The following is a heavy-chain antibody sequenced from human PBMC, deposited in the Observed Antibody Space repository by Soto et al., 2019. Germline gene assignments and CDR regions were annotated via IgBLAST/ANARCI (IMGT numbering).Heavy chain of an antibody. CDR3: ARGGYSYGIDY. V-gene: IGHV4-59*01. CDR2: IYYSGST. J-gene: IGHJ4*02. Sequence: SETLSLTCTVSGGSISSYYWSWIRQPPGKGLEWIGYIYYSGSTNYNPSLKSRVTISVDTSKNQFSLKLSSVTAADTAVYYCARGGYSYGIDYWGQGTLVTVS. D-gene: IGHD5-18*01. CDR1: GGSISSYY.